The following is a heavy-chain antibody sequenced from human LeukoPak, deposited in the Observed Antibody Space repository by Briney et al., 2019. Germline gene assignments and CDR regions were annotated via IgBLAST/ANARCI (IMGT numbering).Heavy chain of an antibody. J-gene: IGHJ6*02. CDR3: AATSIRMVQRIIYYGKDV. CDR1: GFTNSNSS. D-gene: IGHD3-10*01. Sequence: SVKVSCRASGFTNSNSSVQWVRQARGQRPEWIGWIVVGTGKTNYAQRLQERVTITRDMSTGTVDMELSSLRSEDTAVYYCAATSIRMVQRIIYYGKDVWGQGTTVTVSS. CDR2: IVVGTGKT. V-gene: IGHV1-58*01.